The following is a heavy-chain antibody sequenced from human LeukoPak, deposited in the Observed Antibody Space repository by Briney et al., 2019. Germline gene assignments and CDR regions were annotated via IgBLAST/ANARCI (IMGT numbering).Heavy chain of an antibody. V-gene: IGHV3-21*06. D-gene: IGHD3-10*01. CDR2: VSTSSIYI. CDR3: ARDNLLWFGEGGGYNWFDP. J-gene: IGHJ5*02. CDR1: GFTFSSYS. Sequence: GGSLRLSCAASGFTFSSYSMKWVRQAPGKGLEWVSSVSTSSIYIYYADSVKGRFTISRDNAKNSLYLQMNSLGAEDTAVYYCARDNLLWFGEGGGYNWFDPWGQGTLVTVSS.